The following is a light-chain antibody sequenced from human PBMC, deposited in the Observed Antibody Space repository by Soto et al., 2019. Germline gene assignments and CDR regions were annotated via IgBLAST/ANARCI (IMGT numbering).Light chain of an antibody. CDR1: QSINSN. CDR3: HQSNSYTWT. V-gene: IGKV1-39*01. Sequence: DIQITQSPSSLSASVGDRVTLTCRASQSINSNLNWYRQKPAKAPKLLIYAASTLRSGVSSRFSGSASGTDFTLTISNLRPEDSATYYCHQSNSYTWTFGQGTKVDI. CDR2: AAS. J-gene: IGKJ1*01.